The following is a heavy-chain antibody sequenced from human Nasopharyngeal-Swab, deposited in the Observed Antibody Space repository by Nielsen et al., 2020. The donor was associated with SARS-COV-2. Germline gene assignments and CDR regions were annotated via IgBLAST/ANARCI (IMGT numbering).Heavy chain of an antibody. D-gene: IGHD3-3*01. CDR3: ARDGLDYDFWSAYFMDV. Sequence: GGSLRLSCAASGFTFSSYWMHWVRQAPGKGLEWVPSISSSSSYIYYADSVKGRFTISRDNAKNSLYLQMNSLRAEDTAVYYCARDGLDYDFWSAYFMDVWGQGTTVTVSS. CDR2: ISSSSSYI. J-gene: IGHJ6*02. V-gene: IGHV3-21*01. CDR1: GFTFSSYW.